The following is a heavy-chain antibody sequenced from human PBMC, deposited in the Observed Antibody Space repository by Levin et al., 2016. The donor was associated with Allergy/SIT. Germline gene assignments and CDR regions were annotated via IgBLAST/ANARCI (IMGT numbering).Heavy chain of an antibody. V-gene: IGHV5-10-1*01. CDR2: IDPSDSYT. Sequence: VRQMPGKGLEWMGRIDPSDSYTNYSPSFQGHVTISADKSISTAYLQWSSLKASDTAMYYCARRHSSRYYGMDVWGQGTTVTVSS. CDR3: ARRHSSRYYGMDV. D-gene: IGHD1-26*01. J-gene: IGHJ6*02.